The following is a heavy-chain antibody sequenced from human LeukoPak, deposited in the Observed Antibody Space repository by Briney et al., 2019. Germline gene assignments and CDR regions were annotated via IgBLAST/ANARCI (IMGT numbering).Heavy chain of an antibody. CDR1: GGSISSGDYY. Sequence: SETLSLTCTVSGGSISSGDYYWSWIRQPPGKGLEWIGYTSGSISDNPSLKSRVAVSVDPSQNQVSLSLTSVTAADTAVYYCARVLAIFGLDTTDFYMDVWGKGTTVTVSS. D-gene: IGHD3/OR15-3a*01. J-gene: IGHJ6*03. CDR3: ARVLAIFGLDTTDFYMDV. V-gene: IGHV4-61*08. CDR2: TSGSI.